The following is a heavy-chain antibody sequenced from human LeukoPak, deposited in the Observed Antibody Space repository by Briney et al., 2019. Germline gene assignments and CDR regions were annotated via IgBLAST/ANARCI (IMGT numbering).Heavy chain of an antibody. CDR1: GDSINSYY. J-gene: IGHJ4*02. CDR2: IYTSGT. CDR3: ARAGTDGYSHFDC. Sequence: SETLSLTCTVSGDSINSYYWSWIRQPAGKGLEWIGRIYTSGTDYYPSLKSRGRISVDTSKNQCSMKLSSVTAADAAVYYCARAGTDGYSHFDCWGQGTLVTVSS. V-gene: IGHV4-4*07. D-gene: IGHD3-22*01.